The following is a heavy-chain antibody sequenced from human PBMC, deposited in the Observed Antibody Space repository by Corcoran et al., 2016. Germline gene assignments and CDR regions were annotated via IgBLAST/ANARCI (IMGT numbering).Heavy chain of an antibody. D-gene: IGHD3-10*01. CDR2: IKSKTDGGTT. CDR1: GFTFSNAW. V-gene: IGHV3-15*01. CDR3: TAYCGSGSY. Sequence: EVQLVESGGGLVKPGGSLRLSCAASGFTFSNAWMSWVRQAPGKGLEWVGLIKSKTDGGTTDYAAPVKGRFTISRDDSKTTLYLQMNSMKTGDAAVYYCTAYCGSGSYWCQGTLVTVSS. J-gene: IGHJ4*02.